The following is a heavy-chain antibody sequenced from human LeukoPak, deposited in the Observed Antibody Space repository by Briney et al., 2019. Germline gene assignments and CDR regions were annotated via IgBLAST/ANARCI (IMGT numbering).Heavy chain of an antibody. V-gene: IGHV1-18*01. CDR3: ARAYSGSYFDY. CDR2: ISGYNDNT. Sequence: GASVKVSCKASGYTFTSYGINWVRQAPGQGLEWMGWISGYNDNTNYEQKLQGRVTMTTDTSTNTAYMELRSLRSDDTAVCYCARAYSGSYFDYWGQGTLVTVSS. J-gene: IGHJ4*02. CDR1: GYTFTSYG. D-gene: IGHD1-26*01.